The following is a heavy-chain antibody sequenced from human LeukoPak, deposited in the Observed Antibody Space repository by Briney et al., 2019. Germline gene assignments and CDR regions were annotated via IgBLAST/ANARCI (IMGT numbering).Heavy chain of an antibody. V-gene: IGHV4-59*08. CDR2: MSYNVST. J-gene: IGHJ3*02. CDR3: ARQGSGRAFDI. Sequence: SETLSLTCTVSGASISSYYWNWIRQPPGKGLEWIAYMSYNVSTNYSPSLKSRVTISVDTSKNQFSLKLISVTAADTAVYLCARQGSGRAFDIWGQGTMVTVSS. CDR1: GASISSYY.